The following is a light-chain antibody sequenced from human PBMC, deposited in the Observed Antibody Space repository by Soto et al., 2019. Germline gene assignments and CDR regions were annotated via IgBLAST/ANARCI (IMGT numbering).Light chain of an antibody. Sequence: EIVLTPSPAPLSLSPGESATLSCRASQSVSSYLAWYQQKPGQAPRLLIYDASNRATGIPARFSGSGSGTEFTLTISSLQSEDFAVYYCQQYNNWPQITFGQGTRLEIK. V-gene: IGKV3-15*01. CDR1: QSVSSY. CDR2: DAS. J-gene: IGKJ5*01. CDR3: QQYNNWPQIT.